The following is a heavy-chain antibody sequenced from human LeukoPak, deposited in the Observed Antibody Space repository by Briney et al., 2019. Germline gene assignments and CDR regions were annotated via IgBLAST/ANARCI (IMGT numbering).Heavy chain of an antibody. CDR3: ARHRGKNAFDI. D-gene: IGHD3-10*01. V-gene: IGHV3-7*01. CDR1: GFTFSRYW. CDR2: VKQDGSDK. J-gene: IGHJ3*02. Sequence: GGSLRLSCAASGFTFSRYWMTWVRQAPGKGLEWVANVKQDGSDKYYVDSVKGRFTISRDNAKNSLYLQMNSLRAEDTAVYYCARHRGKNAFDIWGQGTMVTVSS.